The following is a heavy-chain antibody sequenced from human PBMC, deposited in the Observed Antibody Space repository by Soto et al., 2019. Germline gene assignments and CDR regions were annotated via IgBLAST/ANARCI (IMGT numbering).Heavy chain of an antibody. CDR3: ATRVESSSWYSSYWYFDL. CDR2: IIPIFGTA. CDR1: GGTFSSYA. J-gene: IGHJ2*01. D-gene: IGHD6-13*01. V-gene: IGHV1-69*06. Sequence: ASVKVSCKASGGTFSSYAISWVRQAPGQGLEWMGGIIPIFGTANYAQKFQGRVTITEDTSTDTAYMELSSLRSEDTAVYYCATRVESSSWYSSYWYFDLWGRGTLVTVSS.